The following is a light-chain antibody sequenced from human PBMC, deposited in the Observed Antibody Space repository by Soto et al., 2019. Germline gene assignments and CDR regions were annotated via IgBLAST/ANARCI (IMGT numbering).Light chain of an antibody. Sequence: QSVLTQPPSASGTPGQRVTISCSGSSSNIGRNTVNWYQQLPGAAPKLLIYSNNQRPSGVPDRFSGSRSGTSASLAISGLQSEDEADYYCAAWDDGLNGYVVFGGGTKLTVL. J-gene: IGLJ2*01. CDR3: AAWDDGLNGYVV. V-gene: IGLV1-44*01. CDR1: SSNIGRNT. CDR2: SNN.